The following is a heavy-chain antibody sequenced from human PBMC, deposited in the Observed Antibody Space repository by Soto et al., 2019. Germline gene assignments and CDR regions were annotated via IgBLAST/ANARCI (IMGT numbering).Heavy chain of an antibody. Sequence: ASVKVSCKASGYTFTSYGISWVRQAPGQGLEWMGWISAYNGNTNYAQKLQGRVTMTTDTSTSTAYMELRSLRSDDTAVYYCARVSIVNPAIDSSGWYYFDYWGQGTLVTVSS. J-gene: IGHJ4*02. CDR2: ISAYNGNT. CDR3: ARVSIVNPAIDSSGWYYFDY. D-gene: IGHD6-19*01. V-gene: IGHV1-18*04. CDR1: GYTFTSYG.